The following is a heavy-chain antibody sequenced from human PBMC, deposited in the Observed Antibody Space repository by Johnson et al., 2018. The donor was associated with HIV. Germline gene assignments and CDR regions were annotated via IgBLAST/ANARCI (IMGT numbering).Heavy chain of an antibody. J-gene: IGHJ3*02. D-gene: IGHD2-21*01. Sequence: VQLVESGGGVVQPGGSLRLSCAASGFTFSSYAMSWVRQAPGKGLEYFSAISNNGDSTYYANSVKDRFTISRDNSKNTLYLQMGSLRAEDMAVYYCAKGPQGIATPDAVDIWGQGTMVTVSS. V-gene: IGHV3-64*01. CDR2: ISNNGDST. CDR1: GFTFSSYA. CDR3: AKGPQGIATPDAVDI.